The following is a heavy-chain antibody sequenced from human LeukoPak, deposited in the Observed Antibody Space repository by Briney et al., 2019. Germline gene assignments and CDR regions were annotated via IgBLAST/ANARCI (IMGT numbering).Heavy chain of an antibody. Sequence: SETLSLTCSVSGGSLTGYFWSWIRQPPGKALEWVGYVFYSGDTRYNPSLETRVATSVDPSKKQFSLRLTSVTAADTAVYYCARVVWGGDFHYSLDVWGKGTTVIVSS. CDR2: VFYSGDT. CDR1: GGSLTGYF. CDR3: ARVVWGGDFHYSLDV. J-gene: IGHJ6*03. V-gene: IGHV4-59*08. D-gene: IGHD7-27*01.